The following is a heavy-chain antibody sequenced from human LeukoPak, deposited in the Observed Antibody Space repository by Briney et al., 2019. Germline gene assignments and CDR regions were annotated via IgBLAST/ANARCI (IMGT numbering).Heavy chain of an antibody. CDR3: ASGLYGSGSYSFDY. D-gene: IGHD3-10*01. CDR1: GFTFSSYA. CDR2: ISGSGGST. V-gene: IGHV3-23*01. J-gene: IGHJ4*02. Sequence: GGSLRLSCAASGFTFSSYAMSWVRQAPGKGLEWVSAISGSGGSTYYADSVKGRFTISRDNSKITLYLQMNSLRAEDTAVYYCASGLYGSGSYSFDYWGQGTLVTVSS.